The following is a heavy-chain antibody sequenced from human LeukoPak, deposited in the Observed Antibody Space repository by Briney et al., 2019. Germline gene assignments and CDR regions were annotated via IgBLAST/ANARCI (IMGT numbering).Heavy chain of an antibody. J-gene: IGHJ6*02. D-gene: IGHD5/OR15-5a*01. V-gene: IGHV3-30*18. Sequence: GRSLRLSCAASGFTFSSYGIHWVRQAPGEGLEWVAVISYDGSNKYYADSVKGRFTISRGNSKNTLYLQVNSLRAEDTAVYYCAKDQSTAYYYYYGIDVWGQGTTVTVYS. CDR1: GFTFSSYG. CDR2: ISYDGSNK. CDR3: AKDQSTAYYYYYGIDV.